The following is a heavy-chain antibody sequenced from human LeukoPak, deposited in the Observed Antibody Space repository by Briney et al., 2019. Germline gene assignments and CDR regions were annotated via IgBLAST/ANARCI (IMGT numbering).Heavy chain of an antibody. V-gene: IGHV3-21*01. Sequence: PGGSLRLSRAASGFTFSSYSMNSVRQAPGKGLEWVSSISSSSSYIYHTDSVKGRFTTSRDNAKNSLYLQMNRLRVEDTAVYYCAREGSGEFDPWGQGTLVTVSS. J-gene: IGHJ5*02. D-gene: IGHD3-10*01. CDR2: ISSSSSYI. CDR3: AREGSGEFDP. CDR1: GFTFSSYS.